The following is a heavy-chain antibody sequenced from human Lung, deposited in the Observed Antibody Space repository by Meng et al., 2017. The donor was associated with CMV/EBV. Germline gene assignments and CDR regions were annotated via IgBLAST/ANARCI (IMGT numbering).Heavy chain of an antibody. CDR2: IYHSGST. J-gene: IGHJ4*02. V-gene: IGHV4-4*02. CDR3: ASFPPPGKQWLVTDY. CDR1: GGSYSSSNW. Sequence: QRRWQESAPGLGKPSGTLSLTCAVSGGSYSSSNWWSWVRQPPGKGLEWIGEIYHSGSTNYNPSLKSRVTISVDKSKNQFSLKLSSVTAADTAVYYCASFPPPGKQWLVTDYWGQGTLVTVSS. D-gene: IGHD6-19*01.